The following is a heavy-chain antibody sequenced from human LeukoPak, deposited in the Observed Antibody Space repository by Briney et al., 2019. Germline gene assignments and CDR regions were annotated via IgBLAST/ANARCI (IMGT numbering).Heavy chain of an antibody. J-gene: IGHJ5*02. CDR2: ISTYHGYT. Sequence: ASVTVSCKASGYTFTNYGISWVRQAPGQGLEWMGWISTYHGYTNYAHQLQGRVTMTTDTATSTVYMELRRLRSDDTAVYYCARDFRPSNGGSDWFDPWGQGTLVTVSS. D-gene: IGHD2-15*01. V-gene: IGHV1-18*01. CDR3: ARDFRPSNGGSDWFDP. CDR1: GYTFTNYG.